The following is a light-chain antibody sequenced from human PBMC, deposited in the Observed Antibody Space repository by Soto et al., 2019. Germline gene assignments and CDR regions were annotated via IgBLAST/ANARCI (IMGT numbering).Light chain of an antibody. V-gene: IGKV3-11*01. Sequence: EIVLTQSPATLSLSPGERATLSCRAPQSVSTFLAWYQQKPGQAPRLLIYDASKRATGIPTRFSGSGSGTDFTLTISILEPEDFAVYYCQQRINWPLTFGGGTKVEIK. CDR1: QSVSTF. J-gene: IGKJ4*01. CDR2: DAS. CDR3: QQRINWPLT.